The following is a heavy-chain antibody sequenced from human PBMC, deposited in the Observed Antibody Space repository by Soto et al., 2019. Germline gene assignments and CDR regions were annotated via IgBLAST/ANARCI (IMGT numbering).Heavy chain of an antibody. CDR1: GFTVSSNY. CDR3: AGPAGELTKAGDY. V-gene: IGHV3-53*01. J-gene: IGHJ4*02. D-gene: IGHD1-26*01. CDR2: ISGSGGST. Sequence: EVQLVESGGGLIQPGGSLRLSCAASGFTVSSNYMSWVRQAPGKGLEWVSVISGSGGSTYYADSVKGRFTISRDNSKNTLYLQMNSLRAEDTAVYYCAGPAGELTKAGDYWGQGTLVTVSS.